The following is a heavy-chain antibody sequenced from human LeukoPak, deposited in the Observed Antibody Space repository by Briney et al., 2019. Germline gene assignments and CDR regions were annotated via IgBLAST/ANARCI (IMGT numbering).Heavy chain of an antibody. V-gene: IGHV1-2*02. Sequence: GASVKVSCKASGYTFTSYDINWVRQATGQGLEWMGWINPNSGGTNYAQKFQGRVTMTRDTSISTAYMELSRLRSDDTAVYYCARWGLNSSGWYYFDYWGQGTLVTVSS. D-gene: IGHD6-19*01. CDR1: GYTFTSYD. CDR3: ARWGLNSSGWYYFDY. CDR2: INPNSGGT. J-gene: IGHJ4*02.